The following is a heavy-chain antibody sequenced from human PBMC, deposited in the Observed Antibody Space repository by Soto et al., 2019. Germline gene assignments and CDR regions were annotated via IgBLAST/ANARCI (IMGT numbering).Heavy chain of an antibody. J-gene: IGHJ6*03. D-gene: IGHD5-12*01. V-gene: IGHV4-31*03. CDR3: ATLRYSGYDPYTYGYYYYMDV. Sequence: SSETLSLTCTVSGGSISSGGYYWSWIRQHPGKGLEWIGYIYYSGSTYYNPSLKSRVTISVDTSKNQFSLKLSSVTAADTAVYYCATLRYSGYDPYTYGYYYYMDVWGKGTTVTVSS. CDR1: GGSISSGGYY. CDR2: IYYSGST.